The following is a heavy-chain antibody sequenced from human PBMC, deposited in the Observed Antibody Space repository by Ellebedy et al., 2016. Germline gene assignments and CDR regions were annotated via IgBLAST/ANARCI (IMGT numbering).Heavy chain of an antibody. V-gene: IGHV3-48*01. CDR2: ISSGSSSI. CDR1: GFSFSTYS. D-gene: IGHD4-17*01. Sequence: GESLKISCAASGFSFSTYSMNWVRQAPGKGLEWLSYISSGSSSIYSADSVKGRFTISRDNAKSSLYLQMNSLRAEDTAVYYCARVGYGDYAGHYWGQGTLVTVSS. CDR3: ARVGYGDYAGHY. J-gene: IGHJ4*02.